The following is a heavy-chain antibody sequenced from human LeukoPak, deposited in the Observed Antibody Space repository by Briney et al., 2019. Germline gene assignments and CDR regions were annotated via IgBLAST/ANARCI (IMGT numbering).Heavy chain of an antibody. Sequence: SETLTLTGTVSGGSISSEYGSWIWQPPGKGLEWIGYIYYSGSTNYNPSLKSRVTISVDTSKNQFSLKLSSVTAADTAVYYCASSLNWGVGYWGQGTLVTVSS. CDR2: IYYSGST. V-gene: IGHV4-59*01. J-gene: IGHJ4*02. CDR3: ASSLNWGVGY. D-gene: IGHD7-27*01. CDR1: GGSISSEY.